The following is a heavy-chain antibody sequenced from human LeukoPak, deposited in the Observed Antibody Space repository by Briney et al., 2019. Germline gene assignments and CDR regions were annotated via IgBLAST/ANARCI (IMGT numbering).Heavy chain of an antibody. CDR3: ARDPYNTILYRLAH. J-gene: IGHJ4*02. D-gene: IGHD3-10*01. Sequence: GGSLTLSCAGSGFAFGTYAMSWVRQAPGMGLEWVSSISADGQVTYYADSVEGRSTVPRDNSKSTLYLQLNSLRAEDTATYYCARDPYNTILYRLAHWGQGTLVTVSS. V-gene: IGHV3-23*01. CDR2: ISADGQVT. CDR1: GFAFGTYA.